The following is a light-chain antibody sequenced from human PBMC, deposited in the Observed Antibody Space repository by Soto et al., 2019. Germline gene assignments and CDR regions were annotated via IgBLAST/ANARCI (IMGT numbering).Light chain of an antibody. Sequence: EIVLAQSSGTLSLSPGERATLSCRASQSVGSKLAWYQQRPGQAPRLLIYDASNRATGIPARFSGSGSGTEFSLTISSLQSEDFAVYSCQQYGDWPGAFGGGTKV. CDR1: QSVGSK. J-gene: IGKJ4*01. CDR3: QQYGDWPGA. V-gene: IGKV3D-15*01. CDR2: DAS.